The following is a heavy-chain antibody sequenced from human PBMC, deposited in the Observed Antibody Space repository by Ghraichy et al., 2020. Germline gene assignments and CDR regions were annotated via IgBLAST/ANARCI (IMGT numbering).Heavy chain of an antibody. V-gene: IGHV3-11*06. J-gene: IGHJ3*02. D-gene: IGHD5-24*01. CDR2: ISTSSTYT. Sequence: GGSLRLSCAASGFSFSDYDMSWIRQAPGKGLEWVSYISTSSTYTIYADSVKGRFTISRYNAKNALYLQMNSMRAEDTALYYCTGSRGGDNLHNYVCDIWGQGTIVTVSS. CDR3: TGSRGGDNLHNYVCDI. CDR1: GFSFSDYD.